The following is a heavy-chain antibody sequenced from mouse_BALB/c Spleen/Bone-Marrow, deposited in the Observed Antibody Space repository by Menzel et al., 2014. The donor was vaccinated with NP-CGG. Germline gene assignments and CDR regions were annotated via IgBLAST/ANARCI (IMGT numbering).Heavy chain of an antibody. CDR3: ARDPPYYYGSGGCAY. CDR1: GFSLTSYG. V-gene: IGHV2-9*02. J-gene: IGHJ3*01. D-gene: IGHD1-1*01. Sequence: VKLMESGPGLVAPSQSLSITCTVSGFSLTSYGVHWVRQPPGKGLEWLGVIWAGGSTNYNSALMSRLSISKDNSKSQVFLKMNSLQTDDTAMYYCARDPPYYYGSGGCAYWGQGTLVNVPA. CDR2: IWAGGST.